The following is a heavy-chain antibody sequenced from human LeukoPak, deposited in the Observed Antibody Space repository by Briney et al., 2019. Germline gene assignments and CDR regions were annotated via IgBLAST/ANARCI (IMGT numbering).Heavy chain of an antibody. CDR2: IIPLFGTA. Sequence: ASVRVSCKASGDTFSSYAISWVRQAPGQGLEWMGGIIPLFGTANYAQKFQGRVTITADKSTSTAYMELSSLRSEDTAVYYCARGAYYDILTGYYYWFDPWGQGTLVTVSS. J-gene: IGHJ5*02. V-gene: IGHV1-69*06. CDR1: GDTFSSYA. D-gene: IGHD3-9*01. CDR3: ARGAYYDILTGYYYWFDP.